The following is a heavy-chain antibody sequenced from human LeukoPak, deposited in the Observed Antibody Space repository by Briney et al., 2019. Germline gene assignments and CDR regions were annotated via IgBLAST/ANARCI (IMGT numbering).Heavy chain of an antibody. D-gene: IGHD2-15*01. CDR1: GYSFPNYW. V-gene: IGHV5-51*01. Sequence: GESLKISCKASGYSFPNYWIGWVRQMPGKGLEWMAILYPADSDARYSPSFQGQVTISADKSISTAYLQWSSLKASDTAMYYCASARYCSGDKCYSEPTLFQHWGQGTLVTVSS. CDR3: ASARYCSGDKCYSEPTLFQH. CDR2: LYPADSDA. J-gene: IGHJ1*01.